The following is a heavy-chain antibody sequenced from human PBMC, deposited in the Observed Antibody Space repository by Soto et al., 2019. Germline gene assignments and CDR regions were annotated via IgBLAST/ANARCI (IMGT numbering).Heavy chain of an antibody. J-gene: IGHJ5*01. D-gene: IGHD2-2*01. CDR3: ARLVVVPAAHGFDP. CDR2: IYPGDSDT. Sequence: PGESLKISCKGSGYSFTSYWIGWVRQMPGKGLAGMGIIYPGDSDTRYSPSIQGQVTISADKYISTAYLQWRSLNASDTAMYYCARLVVVPAAHGFDPWGQGTLVTVSS. V-gene: IGHV5-51*01. CDR1: GYSFTSYW.